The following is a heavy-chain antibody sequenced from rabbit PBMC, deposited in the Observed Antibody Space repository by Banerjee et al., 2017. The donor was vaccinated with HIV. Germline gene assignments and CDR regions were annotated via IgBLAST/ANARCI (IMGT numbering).Heavy chain of an antibody. Sequence: QSLLEESGGGLFQPGGSLTLTCTASGFDLSSYYDMCWVRQAPGKGLELIACIYTSSGITWYASWVNGRFTISRSTSLNTVDLKMTSLTAADTATYFCVRSYAEYRYFFDLWGQGTLVTVS. CDR2: IYTSSGIT. CDR1: GFDLSSYYD. V-gene: IGHV1S43*01. CDR3: VRSYAEYRYFFDL. D-gene: IGHD4-2*01. J-gene: IGHJ4*01.